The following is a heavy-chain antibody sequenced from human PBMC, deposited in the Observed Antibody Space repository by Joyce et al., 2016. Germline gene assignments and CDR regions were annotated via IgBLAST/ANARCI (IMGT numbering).Heavy chain of an antibody. V-gene: IGHV3-23*01. Sequence: EVQLLESGGGSVQPGGSLRLSCSASGLSFNNYAMTWVRQAAGEGPEGVSSITGDSSYKFYAGSVRGRFTISRDNFKSTLYLQLDNLTPQDTAIYYCAKGKSTDAVDWFDPWGQGTLVTVSS. J-gene: IGHJ5*02. CDR2: ITGDSSYK. CDR1: GLSFNNYA. CDR3: AKGKSTDAVDWFDP. D-gene: IGHD4-23*01.